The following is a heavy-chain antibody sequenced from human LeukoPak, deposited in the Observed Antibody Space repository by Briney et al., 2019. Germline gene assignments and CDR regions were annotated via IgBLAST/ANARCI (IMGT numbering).Heavy chain of an antibody. J-gene: IGHJ4*02. CDR3: ARDSGWWRFDF. D-gene: IGHD6-13*01. CDR1: GFTFSSYW. V-gene: IGHV3-7*03. Sequence: GGSLRLSCAASGFTFSSYWMNWVRQAPGQGLEWVASIKEDGSEKHYVDSVKGRFTISRDNGKNSLYLQMNSLRAEDTAVYYCARDSGWWRFDFWGQGTLVTVSS. CDR2: IKEDGSEK.